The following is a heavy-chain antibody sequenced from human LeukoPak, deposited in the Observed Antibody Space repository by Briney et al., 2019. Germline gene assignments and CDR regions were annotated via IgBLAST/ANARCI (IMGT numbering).Heavy chain of an antibody. CDR2: IYYRGST. D-gene: IGHD3-10*01. V-gene: IGHV4-59*01. Sequence: GSLRLSCAASGFTFSSCAMSWIRQPPGKGLEWIGYIYYRGSTNYNPSLKSRVTISVDTSKNQFSLKLSSVTAADTAVYYCASGGPYYYGSGSYPHWGQGTLVTVSS. CDR3: ASGGPYYYGSGSYPH. CDR1: GFTFSSCA. J-gene: IGHJ4*02.